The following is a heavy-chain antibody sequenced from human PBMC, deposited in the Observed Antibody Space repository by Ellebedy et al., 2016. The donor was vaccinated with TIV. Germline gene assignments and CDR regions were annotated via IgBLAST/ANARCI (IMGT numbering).Heavy chain of an antibody. CDR3: AKNYGDYAYWFDP. D-gene: IGHD4-17*01. V-gene: IGHV3-23*01. Sequence: GESLKISXAASGFTFSSYAMSWVRQAPGKGLEWVSAISGSGGSTYYADSVKGRFTISRDNSKNTLYLQMNSLRAEDTAVYYCAKNYGDYAYWFDPWGQGTLVTASS. CDR2: ISGSGGST. CDR1: GFTFSSYA. J-gene: IGHJ5*02.